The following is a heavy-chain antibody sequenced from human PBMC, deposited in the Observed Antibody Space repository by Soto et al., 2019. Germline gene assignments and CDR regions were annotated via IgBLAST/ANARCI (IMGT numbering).Heavy chain of an antibody. CDR2: IIPIFGTA. CDR1: GGTFSSYA. J-gene: IGHJ6*02. Sequence: ASVKVSCKASGGTFSSYAISWVRQAPGQGLEWMGGIIPIFGTANYAQKFQGRVTITADESTSTAYMELSSLRSEDTAVYYCARAGMTTVYYYYYGMDVWGQGTTVTVSS. CDR3: ARAGMTTVYYYYYGMDV. D-gene: IGHD4-17*01. V-gene: IGHV1-69*13.